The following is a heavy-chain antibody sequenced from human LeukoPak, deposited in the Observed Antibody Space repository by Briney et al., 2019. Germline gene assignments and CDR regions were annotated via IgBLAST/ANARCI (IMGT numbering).Heavy chain of an antibody. CDR3: ARDAPQVPAAGVLAS. Sequence: GGSLRLSCVASGFTVSDNYMSWVRQAPGKGLEWVSVMYSRGDTYYANSVKGRFTFSREISKNTLYLQMDGLRNEDTAMYYCARDAPQVPAAGVLASWGQGTLVIVSS. CDR1: GFTVSDNY. CDR2: MYSRGDT. V-gene: IGHV3-53*01. J-gene: IGHJ5*02. D-gene: IGHD6-13*01.